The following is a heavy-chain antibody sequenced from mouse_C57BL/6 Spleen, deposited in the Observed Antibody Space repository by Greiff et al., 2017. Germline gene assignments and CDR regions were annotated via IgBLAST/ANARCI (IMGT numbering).Heavy chain of an antibody. V-gene: IGHV1-54*01. CDR2: IDPGSGGT. CDR3: ARDYRYAMDY. J-gene: IGHJ4*01. CDR1: GFDITNYF. D-gene: IGHD5-5*01. Sequence: VQLQQSGAELVRPGTSVKLSCTASGFDITNYFIDWVKQRPGQGLEWIGGIDPGSGGTKYDEKFRGKATLTADKSSSTAYLQLSSLTSEDPAVYCCARDYRYAMDYWGQGTSVTVSS.